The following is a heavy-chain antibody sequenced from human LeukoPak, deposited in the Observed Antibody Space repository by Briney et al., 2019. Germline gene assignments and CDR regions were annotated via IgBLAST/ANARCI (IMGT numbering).Heavy chain of an antibody. CDR1: GYSFANFG. J-gene: IGHJ4*02. CDR3: ARDLGYGDYGY. CDR2: ISAYNGHT. D-gene: IGHD4-17*01. Sequence: ASVKVSCKASGYSFANFGISWVRQAPGQGLKWMGWISAYNGHTKYAQNLQGRLTMTTDTSTSTAYMELRSLRSDDTAVYYCARDLGYGDYGYWGQGTLVTVSS. V-gene: IGHV1-18*01.